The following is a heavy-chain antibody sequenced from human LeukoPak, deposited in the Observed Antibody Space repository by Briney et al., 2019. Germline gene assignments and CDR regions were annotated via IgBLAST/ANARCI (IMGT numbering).Heavy chain of an antibody. Sequence: SETLSLTCTVSGGSISSYYWSWLRQPPGKGLEWIGYIYYSGSTNYNPSLKSRVTISVDTSKNQFSLKLSSVTAADTAVYYCARFGGYGVYWGQGTLVTVSS. CDR2: IYYSGST. J-gene: IGHJ4*02. D-gene: IGHD3-16*01. CDR1: GGSISSYY. V-gene: IGHV4-59*01. CDR3: ARFGGYGVY.